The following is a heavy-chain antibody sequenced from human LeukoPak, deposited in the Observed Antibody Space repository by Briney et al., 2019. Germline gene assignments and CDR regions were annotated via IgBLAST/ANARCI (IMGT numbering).Heavy chain of an antibody. D-gene: IGHD3-10*01. CDR1: GYTLTELS. V-gene: IGHV1-24*01. CDR3: ATGLEGSGNSY. Sequence: ASVKVSCKVSGYTLTELSMHWVRQAPGKGLEWMGGFDTEDGETIYEQKFQGRVTMTEDTSTDTADMELSSLRSEDSALYYCATGLEGSGNSYWGQATLVSVPS. CDR2: FDTEDGET. J-gene: IGHJ4*02.